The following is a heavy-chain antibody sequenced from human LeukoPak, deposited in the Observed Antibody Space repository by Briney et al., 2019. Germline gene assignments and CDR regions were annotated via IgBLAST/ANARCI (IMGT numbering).Heavy chain of an antibody. CDR1: GFTFDRYT. J-gene: IGHJ4*02. D-gene: IGHD3-10*02. Sequence: GGSLRLSCATSGFTFDRYTIHWVRQAPGKGLEWVSLAGWAGGTTYYSDSVRGRFTISRDSGKNSVYLQMNSLTTDDAAFYFCAKELDTMFFDYWGQGALVTVSS. CDR2: AGWAGGTT. CDR3: AKELDTMFFDY. V-gene: IGHV3-43*01.